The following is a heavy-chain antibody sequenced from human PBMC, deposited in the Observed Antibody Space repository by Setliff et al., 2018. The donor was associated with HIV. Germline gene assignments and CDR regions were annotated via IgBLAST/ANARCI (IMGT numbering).Heavy chain of an antibody. CDR1: GYTFVSYD. V-gene: IGHV1-8*02. J-gene: IGHJ6*03. Sequence: ASVKVSCKASGYTFVSYDINWVRQATGQGLEWMGWMNPNNGNTGYSQKFQGRVTMTRNTSISTAYMELSSLRSEDTAVYYCARFLDHDYGDYRTYYFDFWGKGTTVTVSS. CDR3: ARFLDHDYGDYRTYYFDF. CDR2: MNPNNGNT. D-gene: IGHD4-17*01.